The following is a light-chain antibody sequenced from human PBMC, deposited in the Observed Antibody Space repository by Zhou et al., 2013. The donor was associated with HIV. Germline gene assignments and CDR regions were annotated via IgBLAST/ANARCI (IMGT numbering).Light chain of an antibody. CDR1: QGFHSY. CDR3: QQYNNWPLT. CDR2: DSS. J-gene: IGKJ4*01. V-gene: IGKV3-15*01. Sequence: EIVLTQSPGTLSLSPGERATLSCRASQGFHSYLAWYQQKPGQPPRLLIYDSSTRAPGIPARFSGSGSETDFTLTISSLQSEDFAVYYCQQYNNWPLTFGGGTNVEIK.